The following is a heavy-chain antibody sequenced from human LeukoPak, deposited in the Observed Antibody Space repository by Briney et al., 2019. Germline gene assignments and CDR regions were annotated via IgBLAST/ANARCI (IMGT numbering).Heavy chain of an antibody. V-gene: IGHV4-34*01. CDR3: AISHKWLLLDY. CDR1: GASFSGYY. J-gene: IGHJ4*02. Sequence: SETLSLTCAFYGASFSGYYWRWVRQPPGKGLEWIGEINHSGITTYNPSLKSRVTISVDTSKKQFSLKLNSVTAADTAVYYCAISHKWLLLDYWGQGTLVTVSS. D-gene: IGHD2-15*01. CDR2: INHSGIT.